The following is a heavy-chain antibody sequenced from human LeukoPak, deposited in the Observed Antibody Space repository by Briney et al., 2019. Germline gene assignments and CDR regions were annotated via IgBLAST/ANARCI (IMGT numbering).Heavy chain of an antibody. CDR2: IYYSGST. CDR1: SGSISSYY. V-gene: IGHV4-59*01. J-gene: IGHJ4*02. D-gene: IGHD4-17*01. CDR3: AREGHGDYLNNYFDY. Sequence: PSETLSLTCTVSSGSISSYYWSWIRQPPGKGLEWIGYIYYSGSTNYNPSLKSRVTISVDTSKNQFSLKLSSVTAADTAVYYCAREGHGDYLNNYFDYWGQGTLVTVSS.